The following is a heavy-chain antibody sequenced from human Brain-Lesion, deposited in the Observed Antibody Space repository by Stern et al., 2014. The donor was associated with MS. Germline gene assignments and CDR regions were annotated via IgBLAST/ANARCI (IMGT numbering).Heavy chain of an antibody. V-gene: IGHV5-51*01. J-gene: IGHJ4*02. Sequence: ELQLVQSGAEVKKPGESLKISCKGSGYRFTSNWIGWGSQMPGKGLEWMGIIWPGDSDTRYSPSFQGQVTISADKSISTAYLKWSSLQASDTAMYYCARRGDSSSSGFDYWGQGTLVIVSS. D-gene: IGHD6-6*01. CDR2: IWPGDSDT. CDR1: GYRFTSNW. CDR3: ARRGDSSSSGFDY.